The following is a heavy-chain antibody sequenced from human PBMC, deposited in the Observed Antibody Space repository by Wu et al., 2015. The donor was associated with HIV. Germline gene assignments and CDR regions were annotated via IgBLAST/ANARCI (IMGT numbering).Heavy chain of an antibody. J-gene: IGHJ3*02. CDR2: ISAYNGNT. CDR1: GYSFVRYS. D-gene: IGHD3-9*01. V-gene: IGHV1-18*01. Sequence: QVQLVQSGGEVKKPGASVKVSCKASGYSFVRYSLNWVRQAPGQGLEWMGWISAYNGNTNYAQKLQGRVTMTTDTSTSTAYMELRSLRSDDTAVYYCARDRGVLRYLTGTSFDIWGQGTMVTVSS. CDR3: ARDRGVLRYLTGTSFDI.